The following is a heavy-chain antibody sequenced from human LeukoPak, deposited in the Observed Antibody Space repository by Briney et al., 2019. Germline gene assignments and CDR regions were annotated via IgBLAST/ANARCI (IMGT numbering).Heavy chain of an antibody. CDR2: IYSDNT. CDR1: NS. V-gene: IGHV3-53*01. Sequence: NSMSWVRQAPGKGLAWVSFIYSDNTHYSDSVKGRFTISRDNSKNTLYLQMNSLRAEDTAVYYCARRAGAYSHPYDYWGQGTLVTVSS. J-gene: IGHJ4*02. CDR3: ARRAGAYSHPYDY. D-gene: IGHD4/OR15-4a*01.